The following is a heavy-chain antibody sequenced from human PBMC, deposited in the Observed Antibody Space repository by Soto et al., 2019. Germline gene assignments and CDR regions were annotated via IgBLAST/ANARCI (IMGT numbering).Heavy chain of an antibody. Sequence: QVQLVQSGAEVKKPGSSVKVSCKASGGTFSSYAISWVRQAPGQGLEWMGGIIPIFGTANYAQKFQGRVTITADKSTSSAYMELSSLRSEDTAVYYCAKSRDYYDSGVGWFDPWGQGTLVTVSS. CDR1: GGTFSSYA. J-gene: IGHJ5*02. CDR2: IIPIFGTA. V-gene: IGHV1-69*06. CDR3: AKSRDYYDSGVGWFDP. D-gene: IGHD3-22*01.